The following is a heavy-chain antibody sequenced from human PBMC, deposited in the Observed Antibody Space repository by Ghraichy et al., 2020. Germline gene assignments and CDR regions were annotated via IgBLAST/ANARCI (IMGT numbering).Heavy chain of an antibody. J-gene: IGHJ4*02. Sequence: GESLNISCAASGFTFSNYAMHWVRQAPGKGLEWVAVISYDGNTEYYADSVKGRFAISRDNSKNTLYLQMSSLRAEDTAVYYCARDPYPYYDDGGGPTFDYWGQGTLVTVSS. CDR3: ARDPYPYYDDGGGPTFDY. CDR1: GFTFSNYA. V-gene: IGHV3-30*09. CDR2: ISYDGNTE. D-gene: IGHD3-22*01.